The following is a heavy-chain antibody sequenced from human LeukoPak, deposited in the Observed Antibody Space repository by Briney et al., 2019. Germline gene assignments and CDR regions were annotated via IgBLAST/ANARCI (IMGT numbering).Heavy chain of an antibody. CDR1: GGSINSDSYY. CDR3: ARGSWQGHFDY. Sequence: TSQTLSLTCTVSGGSINSDSYYWSWIRQPAGEGLEWIGRIYTSGSTNYNPSLKSRVTMSLDTSKNQFSLRLSSVTAADTAVYYCARGSWQGHFDYWGQGTLVTVSS. V-gene: IGHV4-61*02. CDR2: IYTSGST. J-gene: IGHJ4*02. D-gene: IGHD3-10*01.